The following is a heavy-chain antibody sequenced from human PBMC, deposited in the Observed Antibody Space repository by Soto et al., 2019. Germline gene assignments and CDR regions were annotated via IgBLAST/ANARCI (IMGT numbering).Heavy chain of an antibody. V-gene: IGHV3-48*04. D-gene: IGHD3-10*01. CDR3: AREIRFGELLYLDY. J-gene: IGHJ4*02. CDR2: ISGGDSTI. Sequence: GGSLRLSCAASGFTFSSYSLTWVRQAPGKGLEWVSSISGGDSTIYYADSVEGRFTISRDNAKNSLYLQMNSLRAEDTAVYYCAREIRFGELLYLDYWGLGTLVTVSS. CDR1: GFTFSSYS.